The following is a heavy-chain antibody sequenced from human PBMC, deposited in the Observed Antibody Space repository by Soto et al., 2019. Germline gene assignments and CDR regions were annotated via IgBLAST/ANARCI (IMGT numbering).Heavy chain of an antibody. Sequence: QVQLVESGGGVVQPGRSLRLSCAASGFTFSSYAMHWVRQAPGKGLEWVAVISYDGSNKYYADSVKGRFTISRDNPKNTLYVQMNSLRAEDTAVYFCARDPVDCTSTSCYGPWYYGMDVWGQGTTVTVSS. D-gene: IGHD2-2*01. CDR3: ARDPVDCTSTSCYGPWYYGMDV. J-gene: IGHJ6*02. CDR2: ISYDGSNK. CDR1: GFTFSSYA. V-gene: IGHV3-30-3*01.